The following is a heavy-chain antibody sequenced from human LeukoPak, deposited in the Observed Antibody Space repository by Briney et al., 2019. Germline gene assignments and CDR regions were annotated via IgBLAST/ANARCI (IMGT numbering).Heavy chain of an antibody. Sequence: QSGGSLRLSCAASGFTFSSYEMNWVRQARGKGREWVSYISSSGSTIYYADSVKGRFTISRDNAKNSLYLQMNSLRAEDTAVYYCARDPGIYCSGGSCYLHAFDIWGQGTMVTVSS. CDR2: ISSSGSTI. CDR1: GFTFSSYE. D-gene: IGHD2-15*01. V-gene: IGHV3-48*03. J-gene: IGHJ3*02. CDR3: ARDPGIYCSGGSCYLHAFDI.